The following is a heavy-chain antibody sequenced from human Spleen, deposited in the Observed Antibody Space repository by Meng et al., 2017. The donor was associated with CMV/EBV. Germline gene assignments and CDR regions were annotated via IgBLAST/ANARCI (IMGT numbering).Heavy chain of an antibody. CDR3: AGAYSGTTWINYYGMDV. V-gene: IGHV3-30*04. J-gene: IGHJ6*02. Sequence: GESLKISCAASGFTFSSYAMSWVRQAPGKGLEWVTITSYDGTNKYYAESVKGRFTISRDNSKNTLYLQMNSLRAEDTAVYYCAGAYSGTTWINYYGMDVWGQGTTVTVSS. D-gene: IGHD1-7*01. CDR2: TSYDGTNK. CDR1: GFTFSSYA.